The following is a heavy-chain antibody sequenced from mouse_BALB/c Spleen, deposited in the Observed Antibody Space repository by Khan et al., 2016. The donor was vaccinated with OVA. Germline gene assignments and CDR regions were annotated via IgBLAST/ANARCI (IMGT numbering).Heavy chain of an antibody. D-gene: IGHD2-14*01. J-gene: IGHJ2*01. V-gene: IGHV9-2-1*01. Sequence: QIQLVQSGPELKKPGETVKISCKASGYTFTDYSMHWAKQAPGKGLKWMGWINTETGEPTYADDFKGRFAFSLETSASTAYLQINNLKNEDTATYFCARDRYDYFDYCGQGTTLTASS. CDR3: ARDRYDYFDY. CDR2: INTETGEP. CDR1: GYTFTDYS.